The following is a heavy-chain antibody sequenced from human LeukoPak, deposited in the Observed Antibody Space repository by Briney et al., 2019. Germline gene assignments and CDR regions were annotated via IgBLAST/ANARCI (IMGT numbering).Heavy chain of an antibody. J-gene: IGHJ4*02. CDR1: GGSISGSSYY. CDR2: IYYSGST. V-gene: IGHV4-39*07. CDR3: ARDQKGDFWSGYYPINFDY. D-gene: IGHD3-3*01. Sequence: SETLSLTCTVSGGSISGSSYYWGWIRQPPGKGLEWIGSIYYSGSTYYNPSLKSRVTISVDTSKNQFSLKLSSVTAADTAVYYCARDQKGDFWSGYYPINFDYWGQGTLVTVSS.